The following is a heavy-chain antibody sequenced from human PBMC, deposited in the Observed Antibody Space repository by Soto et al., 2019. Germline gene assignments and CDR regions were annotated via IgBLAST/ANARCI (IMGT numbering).Heavy chain of an antibody. CDR2: ISGSGGST. CDR1: GFTFSSYA. V-gene: IGHV3-23*01. J-gene: IGHJ4*02. Sequence: GGSLRLSCAASGFTFSSYAMSWVRQAPGKGLEWVSAISGSGGSTYYADSVKGRFTISRDNSKNTLYLQMNSLRAEDTVVYYCARPYDFWGGYYDYWGQGTLVTVSS. CDR3: ARPYDFWGGYYDY. D-gene: IGHD3-3*01.